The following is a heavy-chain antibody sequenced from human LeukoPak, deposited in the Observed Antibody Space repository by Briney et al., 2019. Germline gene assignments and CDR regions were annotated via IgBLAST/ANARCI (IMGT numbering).Heavy chain of an antibody. CDR3: ARGPYSYDSSGAFDI. CDR1: GDSISSGDYY. D-gene: IGHD3-22*01. CDR2: ISSGGST. J-gene: IGHJ3*02. Sequence: SETLSLTCTVSGDSISSGDYYWSWIRQPAGKGLEWIGRISSGGSTNYNPSLKSRFTISVDTSKNQFSLKLSSVTAADTAVYFCARGPYSYDSSGAFDIWGQGTMVTVSS. V-gene: IGHV4-61*02.